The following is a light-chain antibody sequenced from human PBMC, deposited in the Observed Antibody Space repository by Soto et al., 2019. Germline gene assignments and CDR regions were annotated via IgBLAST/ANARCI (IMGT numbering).Light chain of an antibody. Sequence: EVVLTQSPGTLSLSPGARATLSCRASQSVNDNHLAWYQQKGGQAPRLLIYGASTRATGVPERFSGSGFGTAYSLIINSLEQEDFALYYCQHYGGSPPGGTFGPGTTVEI. CDR1: QSVNDNH. J-gene: IGKJ3*01. CDR2: GAS. CDR3: QHYGGSPPGGT. V-gene: IGKV3-20*01.